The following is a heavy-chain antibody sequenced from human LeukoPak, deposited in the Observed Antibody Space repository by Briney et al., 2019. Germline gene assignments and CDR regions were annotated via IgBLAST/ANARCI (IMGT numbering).Heavy chain of an antibody. CDR1: GFTFSSYW. CDR3: ARLPGTSHFDY. V-gene: IGHV3-7*01. J-gene: IGHJ4*02. Sequence: PGGSLRLSCAASGFTFSSYWMTWVRQAPGKGLEWMANIKQDGSERNYLDSVKGRFTISRDNAKNSLYLQMNSLRAEDTAVYYCARLPGTSHFDYWGQGTLVTVSS. CDR2: IKQDGSER. D-gene: IGHD1-14*01.